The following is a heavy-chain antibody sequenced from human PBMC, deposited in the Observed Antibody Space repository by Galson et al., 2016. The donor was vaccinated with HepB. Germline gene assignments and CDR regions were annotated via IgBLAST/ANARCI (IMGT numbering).Heavy chain of an antibody. CDR1: GYSFTSYW. D-gene: IGHD3-22*01. J-gene: IGHJ2*01. Sequence: QSGAEVKKPGESLKISCQGSGYSFTSYWIGWVRQMPGKGLEWMGIIYPDDSDTTYGPSFQGQVTISADKSISTAYLQWNSLKASDTAMYYCARRTDRSGYSDGLYWYFDLWGRGTLVTVSS. V-gene: IGHV5-51*01. CDR2: IYPDDSDT. CDR3: ARRTDRSGYSDGLYWYFDL.